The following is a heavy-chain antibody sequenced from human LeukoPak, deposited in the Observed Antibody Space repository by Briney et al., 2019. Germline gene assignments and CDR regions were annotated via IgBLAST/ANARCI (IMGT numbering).Heavy chain of an antibody. V-gene: IGHV3-11*04. CDR2: ISASGAVP. CDR3: ARSLIVASEDY. CDR1: GFRFNSFY. D-gene: IGHD3-22*01. Sequence: GGSLRLSCAASGFRFNSFYMGWIRQVPGKGLDYIAFISASGAVPYYAESVKGRFTISRDNAKNSVSLQMNSLSADDTAVYYCARSLIVASEDYWGQGTLVTVSS. J-gene: IGHJ4*02.